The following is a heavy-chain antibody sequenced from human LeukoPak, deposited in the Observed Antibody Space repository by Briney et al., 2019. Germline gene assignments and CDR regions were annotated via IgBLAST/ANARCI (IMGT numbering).Heavy chain of an antibody. V-gene: IGHV5-51*01. Sequence: GEALKIFCKGSGYSFISYWIGCWRQKPAEDLLWMGIINPGDSNTRYSPSFQGQVTISTDKSISTAYLQWSSLKASDTAMYYCARTYSSSHYYFDYWGQGTLVTVSS. J-gene: IGHJ4*02. D-gene: IGHD6-13*01. CDR1: GYSFISYW. CDR3: ARTYSSSHYYFDY. CDR2: INPGDSNT.